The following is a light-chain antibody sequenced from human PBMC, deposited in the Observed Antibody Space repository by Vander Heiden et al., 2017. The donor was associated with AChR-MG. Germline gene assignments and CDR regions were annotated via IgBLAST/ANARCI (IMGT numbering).Light chain of an antibody. CDR3: HQYYSSPWT. CDR1: QSVLYSSNNKYY. Sequence: DIMMTQSPDSLAVSLGERATINCKSSQSVLYSSNNKYYLAWYQQKPGQPPKLLIYWASTRESGVPDRFSGSGSGTDFTLTISSLQAEDVAVYYCHQYYSSPWTFGQGTKVEIK. V-gene: IGKV4-1*01. CDR2: WAS. J-gene: IGKJ1*01.